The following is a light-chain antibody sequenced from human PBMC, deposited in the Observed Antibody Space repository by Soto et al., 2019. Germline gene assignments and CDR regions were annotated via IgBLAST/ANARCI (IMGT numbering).Light chain of an antibody. CDR2: AAS. CDR3: QQSYSTPYT. Sequence: DTQMTQYPSSLSAYVGDRVIITCRASQSISSYLNWYQQKPGKAPKLLIYAASSLQSGVPSGFSGSGSGTDFTLTISSLQPEDFATYYCQQSYSTPYTFGQGTKVDIK. J-gene: IGKJ2*01. CDR1: QSISSY. V-gene: IGKV1-39*01.